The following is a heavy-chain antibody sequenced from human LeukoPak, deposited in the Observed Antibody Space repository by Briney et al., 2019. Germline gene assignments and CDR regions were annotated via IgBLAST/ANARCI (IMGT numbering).Heavy chain of an antibody. V-gene: IGHV1-46*01. CDR3: ARDRGLLYGSSGCLDS. CDR1: GYTFTSYY. Sequence: ASVKVSCKSSGYTFTSYYMHWVRQAPGQGLEWMGVNNPSSGTTSYAQKFQGRVTMTRDTSTSTVYMELSSLTSEDTDVYYCARDRGLLYGSSGCLDSWGQGTLVTVSS. D-gene: IGHD6-19*01. CDR2: NNPSSGTT. J-gene: IGHJ4*02.